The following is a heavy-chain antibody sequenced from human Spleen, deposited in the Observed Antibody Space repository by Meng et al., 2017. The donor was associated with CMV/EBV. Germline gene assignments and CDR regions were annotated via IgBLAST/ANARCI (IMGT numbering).Heavy chain of an antibody. CDR3: AKERVPAAIVTVIGY. J-gene: IGHJ4*02. Sequence: GESLKISCASSGFTFSSYRMHWVRQAPGKGLEWVAFIRYDGSNKYYADSVKGRFTISRDNSKNTLYLQMNSLRAEDTAVYYCAKERVPAAIVTVIGYWGQGTLVTVSS. V-gene: IGHV3-30*02. CDR2: IRYDGSNK. CDR1: GFTFSSYR. D-gene: IGHD2-2*01.